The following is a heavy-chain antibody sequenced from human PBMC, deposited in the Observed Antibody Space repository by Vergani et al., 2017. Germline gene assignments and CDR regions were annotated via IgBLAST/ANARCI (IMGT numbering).Heavy chain of an antibody. CDR1: GYTFTSYG. CDR2: ISAYNGNT. J-gene: IGHJ6*04. V-gene: IGHV1-18*04. Sequence: QVQLVQSGAEVKKPGASVKVSCKASGYTFTSYGISWVRQAPGQGLEWMGWISAYNGNTNYEQKLQGRVTMTTYTSTSKAYMELRSLRSDDTAVDYCSGNPVIVLVPAAPYYYYYFGMDVWDEGTTVTVSS. D-gene: IGHD2-2*01. CDR3: SGNPVIVLVPAAPYYYYYFGMDV.